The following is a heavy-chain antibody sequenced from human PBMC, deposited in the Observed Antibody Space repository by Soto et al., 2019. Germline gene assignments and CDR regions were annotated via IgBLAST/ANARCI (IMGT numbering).Heavy chain of an antibody. J-gene: IGHJ4*02. D-gene: IGHD3-3*01. CDR3: ARHAGTIFQGVKDY. Sequence: KASETLSLTCTVSGGSISSSSYYWGWIRQPPGKGLEWIGSIYYSGSTYYNPSLKSRVTISVDTSKNQFSLKLSSVTAADTAVYYCARHAGTIFQGVKDYWGQGTLVTVSS. CDR1: GGSISSSSYY. V-gene: IGHV4-39*01. CDR2: IYYSGST.